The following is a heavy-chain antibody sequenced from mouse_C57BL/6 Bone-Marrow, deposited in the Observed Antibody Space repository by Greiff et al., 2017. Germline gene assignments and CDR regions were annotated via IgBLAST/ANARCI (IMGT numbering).Heavy chain of an antibody. CDR3: ARLLRVAMDY. CDR2: SYPRSGNT. V-gene: IGHV1-81*01. Sequence: QVQLKQSGAELARPGASVKLSCKASGYTFSTYGISWVKRRTGQGLEWSGESYPRSGNTSYNEKFKGKATLNAYKSSSTAYMKLRSLTSAASAVYFCARLLRVAMDYWGTGTSVTVSS. J-gene: IGHJ4*01. CDR1: GYTFSTYG. D-gene: IGHD1-1*01.